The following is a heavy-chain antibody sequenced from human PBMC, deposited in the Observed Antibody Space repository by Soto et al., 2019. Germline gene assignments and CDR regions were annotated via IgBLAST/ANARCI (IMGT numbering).Heavy chain of an antibody. Sequence: GGSLRLSCAASGFTFSSYSMNWVRQAPGKGLEWVSYISSSSSTIYYADSVKGRFTISRDNAKNQLYLQMNSLRDEDTAVYYCARLGGDDYYDSSGYYPGIDYWGQGTLVTVSS. J-gene: IGHJ4*02. CDR1: GFTFSSYS. V-gene: IGHV3-48*02. D-gene: IGHD3-22*01. CDR2: ISSSSSTI. CDR3: ARLGGDDYYDSSGYYPGIDY.